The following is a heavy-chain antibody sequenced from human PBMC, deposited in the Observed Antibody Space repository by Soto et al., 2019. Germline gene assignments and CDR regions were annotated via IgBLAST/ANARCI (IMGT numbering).Heavy chain of an antibody. J-gene: IGHJ5*02. Sequence: QVQLVQSGAEVKKPGSSVKVSCKASGSTFSSYAISWVRQAPGQGLEWMGGIIPIFGTANYAQKFQGRVTITADESTSTAYMELSSLRSEDTAVYYCARAVLRYFDWSGPANWFDPWGQGTLVTVSS. D-gene: IGHD3-9*01. V-gene: IGHV1-69*01. CDR1: GSTFSSYA. CDR3: ARAVLRYFDWSGPANWFDP. CDR2: IIPIFGTA.